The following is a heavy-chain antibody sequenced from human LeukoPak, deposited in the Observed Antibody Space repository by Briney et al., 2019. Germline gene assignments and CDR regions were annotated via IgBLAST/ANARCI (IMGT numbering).Heavy chain of an antibody. D-gene: IGHD1-26*01. CDR3: AKVGSGSCY. Sequence: GGSLRLSCAASGFTFSSYGMHWVRQAPGKGLEWVAVISYDGSNKYYADSVRGRFTISRDNSKNTLYLQMNSLRAGDTAVYYCAKVGSGSCYWGQGTLVTVSS. CDR1: GFTFSSYG. J-gene: IGHJ4*02. CDR2: ISYDGSNK. V-gene: IGHV3-30*18.